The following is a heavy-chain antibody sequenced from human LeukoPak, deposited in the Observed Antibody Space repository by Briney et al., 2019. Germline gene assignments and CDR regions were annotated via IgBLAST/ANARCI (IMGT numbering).Heavy chain of an antibody. V-gene: IGHV3-23*01. CDR2: ISGSGGTT. Sequence: GGSLRLSCAASGFTFSNYCMSWVRQAPGKGLEWVSGISGSGGTTYYADSVKGRLTISRDNPKNTLYLQMNYLRAEDTALYYCAKNIAAPTTPFDYWGQGTLVTVSS. CDR1: GFTFSNYC. J-gene: IGHJ4*02. CDR3: AKNIAAPTTPFDY. D-gene: IGHD6-13*01.